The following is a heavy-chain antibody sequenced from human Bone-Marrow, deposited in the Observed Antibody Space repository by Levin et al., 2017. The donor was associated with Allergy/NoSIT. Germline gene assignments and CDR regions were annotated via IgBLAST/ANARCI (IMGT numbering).Heavy chain of an antibody. Sequence: PGESLKISCVASGVTLNTNTLAWVRQAPERGLEWVSVIRASGGRTYYRDSVKGRFTISRDNSKNTLYLQMNSLRAEDTAIYYCAKASGYGRYYDMDVWGTGTTVTVSS. CDR3: AKASGYGRYYDMDV. CDR2: IRASGGRT. D-gene: IGHD3-3*01. CDR1: GVTLNTNT. V-gene: IGHV3-23*01. J-gene: IGHJ6*03.